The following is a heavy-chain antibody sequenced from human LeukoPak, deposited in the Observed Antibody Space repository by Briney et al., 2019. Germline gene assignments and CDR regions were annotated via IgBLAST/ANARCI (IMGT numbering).Heavy chain of an antibody. CDR3: ARVSGYCSSTSCPIQYYYGMDV. D-gene: IGHD2-2*03. CDR1: GFTLSSYW. CDR2: INSDGSST. J-gene: IGHJ6*02. V-gene: IGHV3-74*01. Sequence: GGSLRLSCAASGFTLSSYWMHWVRQTPGKGPVWVSRINSDGSSTSYADSVKGRFTISRDNAKNSLYLQMNSLRAEDTAVYYCARVSGYCSSTSCPIQYYYGMDVWGQGTTVTVSS.